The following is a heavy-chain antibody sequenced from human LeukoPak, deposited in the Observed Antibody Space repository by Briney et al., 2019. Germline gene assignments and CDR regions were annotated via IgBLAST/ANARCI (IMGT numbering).Heavy chain of an antibody. CDR2: INPSGGST. D-gene: IGHD3-3*01. CDR3: ARERGGPYDFWSGYYDAFDI. CDR1: GYTFTSYG. Sequence: GASVKVSCKASGYTFTSYGISWVRQAPGQGLEWMGIINPSGGSTSYAQKFQGRVTMTRDTSTSTVYMELGSLRSEDTAVYYCARERGGPYDFWSGYYDAFDIWGQGTMVTVSS. J-gene: IGHJ3*02. V-gene: IGHV1-46*01.